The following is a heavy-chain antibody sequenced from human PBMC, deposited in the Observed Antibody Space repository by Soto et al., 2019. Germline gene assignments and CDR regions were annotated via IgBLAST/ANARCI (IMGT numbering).Heavy chain of an antibody. CDR2: ISAYNGNT. Sequence: SVKVYCKASGYTFTSYGISWQRQATGQGLEWKRWISAYNGNTNYAQKLQGRVTMTTDTSTSTAYMALRSLRSDDTAVYFCARTGDGSGSYYTPVGFDPWGQGTLVTVSS. CDR1: GYTFTSYG. J-gene: IGHJ5*02. D-gene: IGHD3-10*01. V-gene: IGHV1-18*01. CDR3: ARTGDGSGSYYTPVGFDP.